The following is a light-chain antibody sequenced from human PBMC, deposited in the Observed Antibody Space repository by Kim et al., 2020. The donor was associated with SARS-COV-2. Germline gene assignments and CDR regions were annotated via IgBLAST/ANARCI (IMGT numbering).Light chain of an antibody. V-gene: IGLV3-19*01. Sequence: SSELTQDPAVSVALGQTVRITCQGDILRTYFPSWYQQKPRQAPVLVIYGKNTRPSGIPDRFSGSFSGNTASLTITGTQAEDEADYYCASRDSSGDHLLFGGETQRTVL. CDR1: ILRTYF. J-gene: IGLJ3*02. CDR3: ASRDSSGDHLL. CDR2: GKN.